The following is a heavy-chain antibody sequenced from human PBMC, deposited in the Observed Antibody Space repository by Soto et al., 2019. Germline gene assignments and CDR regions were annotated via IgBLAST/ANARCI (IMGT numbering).Heavy chain of an antibody. CDR2: IWYDGSNK. CDR1: GFTFSSYG. CDR3: ARDETVGAPTYYFDY. V-gene: IGHV3-33*01. Sequence: GGSLRLSCAASGFTFSSYGMHWVRQAPGKGLEWVAVIWYDGSNKYYADSVKGRFTISGDNSKNTLYLQMNSLRAEDTAVYYCARDETVGAPTYYFDYWGQGTLVTVSS. J-gene: IGHJ4*02. D-gene: IGHD1-26*01.